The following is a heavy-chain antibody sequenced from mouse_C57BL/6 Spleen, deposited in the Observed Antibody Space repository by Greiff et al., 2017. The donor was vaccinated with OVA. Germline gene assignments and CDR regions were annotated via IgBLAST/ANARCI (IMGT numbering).Heavy chain of an antibody. V-gene: IGHV1-39*01. D-gene: IGHD2-2*01. CDR2: INPNYGTT. Sequence: VQLQQSGPELVKPGASVKISCKASGYSFTDYNMNWVKQSNGKSLEWIGVINPNYGTTSYNKKFKGKATLTVDQSSSTAYMQLNSLTSEDSAVYYCVKSPMVTTTLFDYWGQGTTLTVSS. CDR1: GYSFTDYN. J-gene: IGHJ2*01. CDR3: VKSPMVTTTLFDY.